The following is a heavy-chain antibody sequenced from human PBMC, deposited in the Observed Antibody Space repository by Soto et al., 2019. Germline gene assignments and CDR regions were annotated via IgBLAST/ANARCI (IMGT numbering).Heavy chain of an antibody. CDR3: ARTIVGATPNPSPIDY. J-gene: IGHJ4*02. Sequence: PSETLSLTXTVSGGSISSSSYYWGWIRQPPGKGLEWIGSIYYSGSTYYNPSLKSRVTISVDTSKNQFSLKLSSVTAADTAVYYCARTIVGATPNPSPIDYWGQGTLVTSPQ. D-gene: IGHD1-26*01. CDR1: GGSISSSSYY. CDR2: IYYSGST. V-gene: IGHV4-39*01.